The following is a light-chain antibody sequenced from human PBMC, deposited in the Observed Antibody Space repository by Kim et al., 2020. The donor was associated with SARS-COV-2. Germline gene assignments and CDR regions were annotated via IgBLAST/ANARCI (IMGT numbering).Light chain of an antibody. J-gene: IGKJ3*01. CDR1: QDISNY. CDR2: AAS. V-gene: IGKV1-27*01. CDR3: QKYNTAPFT. Sequence: GDRVTITCRASQDISNYLAWYQQKPGKVPKLLIYAASTLQSGVPSRFSGSGSETDFTLTIINLQPEDVATYYCQKYNTAPFTFGPGTKVDIK.